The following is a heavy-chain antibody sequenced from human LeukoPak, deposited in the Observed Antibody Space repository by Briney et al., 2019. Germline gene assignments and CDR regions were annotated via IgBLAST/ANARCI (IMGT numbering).Heavy chain of an antibody. J-gene: IGHJ4*02. V-gene: IGHV3-23*01. D-gene: IGHD3-22*01. CDR1: GFTFSSYG. CDR2: ISGSGGST. Sequence: GGSLRLSCAASGFTFSSYGMHWVRQAPGKGLEWVSAISGSGGSTYYADSVKGRFTISRDNSKNTLYLQMKSLRAEDTAVYYCATYVTMIVLSLGYFDYWGKGTLVTVSS. CDR3: ATYVTMIVLSLGYFDY.